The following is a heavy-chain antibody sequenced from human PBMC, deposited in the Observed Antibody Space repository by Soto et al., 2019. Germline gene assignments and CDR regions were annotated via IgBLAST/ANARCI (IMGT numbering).Heavy chain of an antibody. J-gene: IGHJ5*02. D-gene: IGHD5-12*01. CDR1: GFSLSTDGVG. CDR2: IYWNDDK. Sequence: QITLKEFGPTLVKPTQTLTLTCTFSGFSLSTDGVGVGWIRQPPGQVPEWLALIYWNDDKRFSPSLKTRLTITKDTSKKQVVLTLTNMDPLDTATDYCAQLSGYDAGGWFDPWGQGTLVTVSS. V-gene: IGHV2-5*01. CDR3: AQLSGYDAGGWFDP.